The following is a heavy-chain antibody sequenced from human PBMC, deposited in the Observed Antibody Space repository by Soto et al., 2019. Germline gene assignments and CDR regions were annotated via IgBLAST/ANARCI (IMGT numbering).Heavy chain of an antibody. D-gene: IGHD3-10*01. V-gene: IGHV1-46*01. CDR2: INPSGGST. Sequence: ASVKVSCKASGYTFTSYYMHWVRQAPGQGLEWMGIINPSGGSTSYAQKFQGRVTMTRDTSTSTAYMELSSLRSEDTAVYYCARGDGLYGSGSYDDYWGQGTLVTVSS. CDR3: ARGDGLYGSGSYDDY. CDR1: GYTFTSYY. J-gene: IGHJ4*02.